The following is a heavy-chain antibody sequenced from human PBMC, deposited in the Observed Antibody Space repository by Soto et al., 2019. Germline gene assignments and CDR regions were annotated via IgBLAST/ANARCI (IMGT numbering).Heavy chain of an antibody. CDR2: ISASSGTT. D-gene: IGHD3-3*01. Sequence: EVQVLESGGDLVQPGGSLRLSCAASGFTFGSYAMSWVRQAPGKGLEWVSGISASSGTTYFADSVKGRFTISRDNSKSSLYLQMTSLIADETAVYYCGQGVDFWSGRVMDVWGKGTMVTVSS. CDR1: GFTFGSYA. J-gene: IGHJ6*03. V-gene: IGHV3-23*01. CDR3: GQGVDFWSGRVMDV.